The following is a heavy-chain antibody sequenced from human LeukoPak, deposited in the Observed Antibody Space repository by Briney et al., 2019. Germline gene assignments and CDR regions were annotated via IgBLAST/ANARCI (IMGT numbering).Heavy chain of an antibody. Sequence: SGGSLRLSCAASGFTFSSYGMPWVRQAPGKGLEWVAVIWYDGSNKYYADSVKGRFTISRDNSKNTLYLQMNSLRAEDTAVYYCARGYYDYVWGSYRYTHFDYWGQGTLVTVSS. D-gene: IGHD3-16*02. CDR1: GFTFSSYG. CDR3: ARGYYDYVWGSYRYTHFDY. J-gene: IGHJ4*02. V-gene: IGHV3-33*01. CDR2: IWYDGSNK.